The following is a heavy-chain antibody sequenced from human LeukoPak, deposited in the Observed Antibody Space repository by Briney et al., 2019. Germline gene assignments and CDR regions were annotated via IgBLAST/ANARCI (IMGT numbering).Heavy chain of an antibody. Sequence: GGSLRLSCPASGFTFSTYPMSWIRQSPGKVLEWVSTISGGGYSTYYADSVKGRLTSSRDNSKNTVYLQMNSLRAEDTAVYYCARSHYYDNSGYYYDLDYWGQGTLVTVSS. CDR2: ISGGGYST. V-gene: IGHV3-23*01. CDR1: GFTFSTYP. J-gene: IGHJ4*02. D-gene: IGHD3-22*01. CDR3: ARSHYYDNSGYYYDLDY.